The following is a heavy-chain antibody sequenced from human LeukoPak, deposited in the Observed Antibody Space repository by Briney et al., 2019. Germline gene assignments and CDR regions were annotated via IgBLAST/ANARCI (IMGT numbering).Heavy chain of an antibody. V-gene: IGHV1-2*02. D-gene: IGHD3-10*01. Sequence: GASVKVSCKASGYTFTGYYMHWVRQAPGQELEWMGWINPNSGGTNYAQKFQGRVTMTRDTSISTAYMELSRLRSDDTAVYYCARVGYYGSGSSNWFDPWGQGTLVTVSS. CDR2: INPNSGGT. J-gene: IGHJ5*02. CDR1: GYTFTGYY. CDR3: ARVGYYGSGSSNWFDP.